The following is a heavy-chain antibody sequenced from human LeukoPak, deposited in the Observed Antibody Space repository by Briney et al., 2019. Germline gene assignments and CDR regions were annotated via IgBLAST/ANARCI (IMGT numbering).Heavy chain of an antibody. CDR2: IMPSTGLV. CDR3: ARVLY. J-gene: IGHJ4*02. V-gene: IGHV1-69*04. CDR1: GGSFSSYA. Sequence: SVKVSCKASGGSFSSYAMSWVRQAPGQGIEWMGRIMPSTGLVNYAQKFQGRVTITADKSTTTAYMELSRLTSEDTAVYYCARVLYWGQGTLVTVSS.